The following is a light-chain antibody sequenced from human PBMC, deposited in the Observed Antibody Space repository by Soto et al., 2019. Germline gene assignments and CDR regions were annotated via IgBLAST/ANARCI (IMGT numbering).Light chain of an antibody. CDR2: RAS. CDR1: QHVSSN. V-gene: IGKV3-15*01. J-gene: IGKJ2*01. CDR3: QQYNNWSYT. Sequence: EIVMTQSPATLSVSPGGSATLSCRASQHVSSNFAWYRQKPGQAPTLLIYRASTRATGIPARFSGSGSGTEFILTISRLQSEDFAVYYCQQYNNWSYTFGQGTKLEIK.